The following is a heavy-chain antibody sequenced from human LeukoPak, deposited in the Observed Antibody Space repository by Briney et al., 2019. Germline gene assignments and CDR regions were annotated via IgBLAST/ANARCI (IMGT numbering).Heavy chain of an antibody. CDR2: VNSIGSKI. CDR3: ARDTSIAAAGFYGMDV. D-gene: IGHD6-13*01. Sequence: PGWSVTLSCAASGFTFIRYEMNWVRQAPGKGLEGVASVNSIGSKIYYADSVRGRFTIPRDNPKNSLYLQMNSLRAKDTAVYYFARDTSIAAAGFYGMDVWGQGTTVTVSS. CDR1: GFTFIRYE. J-gene: IGHJ6*02. V-gene: IGHV3-48*03.